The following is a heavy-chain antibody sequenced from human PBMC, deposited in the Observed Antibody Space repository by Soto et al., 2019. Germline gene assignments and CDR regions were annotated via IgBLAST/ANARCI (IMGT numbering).Heavy chain of an antibody. Sequence: GGSLRLSCAASGFTFSNYAMSWVRQAPGKGLEWVSAISGSGGSTYYADSVKGRFTISRDNSKNTLYLQMNSLRAEDTAVYYCAKYSSSWSSAPAFWGQGTLVTVSS. V-gene: IGHV3-23*01. CDR1: GFTFSNYA. D-gene: IGHD6-13*01. CDR2: ISGSGGST. CDR3: AKYSSSWSSAPAF. J-gene: IGHJ4*02.